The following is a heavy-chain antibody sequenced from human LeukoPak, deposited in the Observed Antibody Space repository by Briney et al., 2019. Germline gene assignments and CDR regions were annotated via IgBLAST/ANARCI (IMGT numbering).Heavy chain of an antibody. CDR2: IGHTGSIT. CDR1: GFTFGSYS. D-gene: IGHD1-26*01. CDR3: ARDLGRWEVPY. Sequence: GGSLRLSCAGSGFTFGSYSMNWVRHAPGKGLEWVSYIGHTGSITDYADSVKGRFTVSRDNAKNSLYLQMNSLRAEDTAVYYCARDLGRWEVPYWGQGTLVTVSS. V-gene: IGHV3-48*04. J-gene: IGHJ4*02.